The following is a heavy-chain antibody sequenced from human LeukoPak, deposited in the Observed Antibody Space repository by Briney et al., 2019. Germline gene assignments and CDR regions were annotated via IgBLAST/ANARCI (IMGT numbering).Heavy chain of an antibody. D-gene: IGHD5-12*01. CDR1: GFTFDSYA. CDR2: ISFDGSNR. Sequence: GGSLRLSCAASGFTFDSYAIHWVRQAPGKGLEWVAVISFDGSNRFYADSVKGRFSISRDNSKKTLYLQMNSLRVEDSAVYFCARDQLAYSGHDTLFAYWGQGTLVTVSS. V-gene: IGHV3-30*04. CDR3: ARDQLAYSGHDTLFAY. J-gene: IGHJ4*02.